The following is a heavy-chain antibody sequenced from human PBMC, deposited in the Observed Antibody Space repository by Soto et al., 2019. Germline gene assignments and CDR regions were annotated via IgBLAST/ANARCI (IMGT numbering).Heavy chain of an antibody. CDR3: VSDFGDYKFDY. J-gene: IGHJ4*02. CDR1: GFTFSDFS. Sequence: PGGSLRLSCAASGFTFSDFSMHWVRQAPGKGLEWVAVVFNDGSSKYYGDSVKGRFTISRDNSKNTLYLQMSSLRADDTAIYYCVSDFGDYKFDYWGQGTLVTVSS. D-gene: IGHD4-17*01. CDR2: VFNDGSSK. V-gene: IGHV3-33*01.